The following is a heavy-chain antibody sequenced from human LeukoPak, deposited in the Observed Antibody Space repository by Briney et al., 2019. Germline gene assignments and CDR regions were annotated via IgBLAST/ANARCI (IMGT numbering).Heavy chain of an antibody. V-gene: IGHV3-33*06. Sequence: GRSLRLSRAASGFTFSSYGMHWVRQAPGKGLEWVAVIWYDGSNKYYADSVKGRFTISRDNSKNTLYLQMNSLRAEDTAVYYCAKGQAGDYVGVDYWGQGTLVTVSS. CDR2: IWYDGSNK. CDR3: AKGQAGDYVGVDY. CDR1: GFTFSSYG. J-gene: IGHJ4*02. D-gene: IGHD4-17*01.